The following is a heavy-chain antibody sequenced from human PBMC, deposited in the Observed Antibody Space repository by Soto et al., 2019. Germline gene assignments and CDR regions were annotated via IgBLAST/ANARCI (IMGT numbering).Heavy chain of an antibody. Sequence: SVKVSCKACGVTFSSYAISWVRQAPGQGLEWMGGIIPIFGTANYAQKFQGRVTITADESTSTAYMELSSLRSEDTAVYYCARGRVAGTRDWFDPWGQGTLVTVSS. CDR1: GVTFSSYA. V-gene: IGHV1-69*13. J-gene: IGHJ5*02. CDR3: ARGRVAGTRDWFDP. CDR2: IIPIFGTA. D-gene: IGHD6-19*01.